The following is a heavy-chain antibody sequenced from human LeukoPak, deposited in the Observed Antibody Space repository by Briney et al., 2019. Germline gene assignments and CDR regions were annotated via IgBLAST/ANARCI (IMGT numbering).Heavy chain of an antibody. Sequence: GGSLRLSCAASGFTFDDYAMHWVRQAPGKGLEWVSGISWNSGSIGYADSVKGRFTISRDNAKNSLYLQMNSLRAEDTAVYYCARDRGNYYESPDAFDIWGQGTMVTVSS. D-gene: IGHD3-22*01. CDR3: ARDRGNYYESPDAFDI. CDR2: ISWNSGSI. CDR1: GFTFDDYA. V-gene: IGHV3-9*01. J-gene: IGHJ3*02.